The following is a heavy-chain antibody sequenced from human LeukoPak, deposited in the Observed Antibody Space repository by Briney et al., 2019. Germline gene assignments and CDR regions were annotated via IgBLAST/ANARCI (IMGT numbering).Heavy chain of an antibody. CDR3: TTDLEESGAFDI. Sequence: PGGSLRLSCAASGFTFGNAWMSWVRQAPGKGLEWVGRIKNKTDGGTTDYAAPVKGRFTISRDDSKNTLYLQMNSLKTEDTAVYYCTTDLEESGAFDIWGQGTMVTVSS. CDR2: IKNKTDGGTT. D-gene: IGHD1-1*01. CDR1: GFTFGNAW. V-gene: IGHV3-15*01. J-gene: IGHJ3*02.